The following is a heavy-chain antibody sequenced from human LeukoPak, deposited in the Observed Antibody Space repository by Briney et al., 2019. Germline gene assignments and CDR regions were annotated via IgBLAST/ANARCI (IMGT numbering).Heavy chain of an antibody. Sequence: ASVKVSCKASGYTFTSYDINWVRQATGQGLEWMGWMNPNSGNTGYAQKFQGRVTMTRNTSISTAYMELGSLRSEDTAVYYCARMVYSYGYPDAFDIWGQGTMVTVSS. CDR1: GYTFTSYD. CDR3: ARMVYSYGYPDAFDI. V-gene: IGHV1-8*01. D-gene: IGHD5-18*01. J-gene: IGHJ3*02. CDR2: MNPNSGNT.